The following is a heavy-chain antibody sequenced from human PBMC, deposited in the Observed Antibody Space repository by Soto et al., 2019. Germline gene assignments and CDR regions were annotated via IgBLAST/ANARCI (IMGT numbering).Heavy chain of an antibody. V-gene: IGHV1-69*06. D-gene: IGHD2-2*01. Sequence: QVQLVQSGAEVKKPGSSVKVSCKASGGTFSSYAISWVRQAPGQGLEWMGGIIPIFGTANYAQKFQGRVTITADKSTSTAYMELGSLSSEDTAVYYCAGDIVVVPAAGGGGMDVWGQETTFTVSS. CDR1: GGTFSSYA. CDR2: IIPIFGTA. CDR3: AGDIVVVPAAGGGGMDV. J-gene: IGHJ6*02.